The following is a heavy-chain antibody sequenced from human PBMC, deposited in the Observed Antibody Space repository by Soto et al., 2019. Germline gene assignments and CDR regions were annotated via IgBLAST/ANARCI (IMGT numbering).Heavy chain of an antibody. CDR3: AREDGIVGATSAFDY. Sequence: EVLLVESGGGLVKPGGSLRLSCAASGFTFSTYNMNWVRQAPGKGLEWVSSINGRGNYIYYTDAVKGRFTISRDNAKTSLYLKMNSLRAEDTAVYYCAREDGIVGATSAFDYWGQGTLATVS. CDR2: INGRGNYI. J-gene: IGHJ4*02. CDR1: GFTFSTYN. V-gene: IGHV3-21*01. D-gene: IGHD1-26*01.